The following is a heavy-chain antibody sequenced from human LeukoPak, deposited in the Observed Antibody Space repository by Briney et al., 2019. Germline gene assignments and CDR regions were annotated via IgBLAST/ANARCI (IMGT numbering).Heavy chain of an antibody. CDR1: GFTFSDAW. D-gene: IGHD2-15*01. V-gene: IGHV3-7*04. Sequence: GGSLRLSCTASGFTFSDAWVSWVRQAPGKGLEWVAFIKEDGGEIFYVDSVKGRFTISRDNAENFLYLQMNSLRAEDTAVYYCARDRGGRSGLDDWGQGTLVIVSS. J-gene: IGHJ4*02. CDR3: ARDRGGRSGLDD. CDR2: IKEDGGEI.